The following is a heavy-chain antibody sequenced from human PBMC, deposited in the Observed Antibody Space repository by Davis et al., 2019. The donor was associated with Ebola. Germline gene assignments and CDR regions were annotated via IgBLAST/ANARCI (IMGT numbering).Heavy chain of an antibody. Sequence: GESLKISCVASGFTFSSYGMHWVRQAPGKGLKWVAFIRFDGNNKYYADSVKGRFTTFRDNPKNTLYLQMNSLRAEDTAVYYCAKGTGLTNWGQGTLVTVSS. CDR2: IRFDGNNK. D-gene: IGHD2-2*01. V-gene: IGHV3-30*02. J-gene: IGHJ4*02. CDR3: AKGTGLTN. CDR1: GFTFSSYG.